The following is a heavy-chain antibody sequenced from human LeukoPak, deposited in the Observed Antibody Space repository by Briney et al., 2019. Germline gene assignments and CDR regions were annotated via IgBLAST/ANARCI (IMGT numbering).Heavy chain of an antibody. CDR2: IYYSGST. CDR1: GGSFSGYY. V-gene: IGHV4-59*01. D-gene: IGHD3-22*01. J-gene: IGHJ4*02. Sequence: PSETLSLTCAVYGGSFSGYYWTWIRQPPGKGLEWIGYIYYSGSTNYNPSLKSRVTISVDTSKNQFSLKLSSVTAADTAVYYCASSAYDSSGYYVDYWGQGTLVTVSS. CDR3: ASSAYDSSGYYVDY.